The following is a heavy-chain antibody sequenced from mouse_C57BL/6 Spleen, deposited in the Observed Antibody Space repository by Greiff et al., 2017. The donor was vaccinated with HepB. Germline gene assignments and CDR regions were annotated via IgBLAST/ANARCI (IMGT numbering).Heavy chain of an antibody. V-gene: IGHV5-17*01. Sequence: DVMLVESGGGLVKPGGSLKLSCAASGFTFSDYGMHWVRQAPEKGLEWVAYISSGSSTIYYADTVKGRFTISRDNAKNTLFLQMTSLRSEDTAMYYCARPYDGYYAFDYWGQGTTLTVSS. CDR1: GFTFSDYG. CDR2: ISSGSSTI. D-gene: IGHD2-3*01. CDR3: ARPYDGYYAFDY. J-gene: IGHJ2*01.